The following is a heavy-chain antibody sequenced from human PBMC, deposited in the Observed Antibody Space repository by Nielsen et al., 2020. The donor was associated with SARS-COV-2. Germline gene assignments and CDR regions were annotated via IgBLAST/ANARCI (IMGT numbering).Heavy chain of an antibody. Sequence: GESLKISCAASGFTFDDYGMSWVRQAPGKGLEWVSGINWNGGSTGYADSVKGRFTISRDNAKNSLYLQMNSLRADDTAVYYCAKQRTFTFSNDAFDIWGQGTMVTVSS. D-gene: IGHD2-2*01. J-gene: IGHJ3*02. CDR2: INWNGGST. CDR1: GFTFDDYG. V-gene: IGHV3-20*04. CDR3: AKQRTFTFSNDAFDI.